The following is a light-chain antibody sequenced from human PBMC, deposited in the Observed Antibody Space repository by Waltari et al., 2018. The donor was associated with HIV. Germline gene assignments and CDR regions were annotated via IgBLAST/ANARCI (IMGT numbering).Light chain of an antibody. CDR1: SSNIGRNP. CDR2: TNN. CDR3: AAWDDSLNGWV. J-gene: IGLJ3*02. Sequence: QSVLTQPPSASGTPGQRVTISCSGSSSNIGRNPVNWYQQLPGTAPKLLIDTNNRRPSGVPDRFSGSKSGTSASLDISGLQSEDEADYYCAAWDDSLNGWVFGGGTKLTVL. V-gene: IGLV1-44*01.